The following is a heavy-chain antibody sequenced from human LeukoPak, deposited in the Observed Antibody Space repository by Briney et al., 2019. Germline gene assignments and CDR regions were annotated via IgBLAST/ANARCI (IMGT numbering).Heavy chain of an antibody. D-gene: IGHD2-2*01. Sequence: GGSLRLSCAASGFTFSSYWMSWVRQAPGKGLERVANIKQDGSEKYYVDSVKGRFTISRDNAKNSLYLQMNSLRAEDTAVYYCARAPQYCSSTSCDYYFDYWGQGTLVTVSS. CDR1: GFTFSSYW. V-gene: IGHV3-7*01. J-gene: IGHJ4*02. CDR2: IKQDGSEK. CDR3: ARAPQYCSSTSCDYYFDY.